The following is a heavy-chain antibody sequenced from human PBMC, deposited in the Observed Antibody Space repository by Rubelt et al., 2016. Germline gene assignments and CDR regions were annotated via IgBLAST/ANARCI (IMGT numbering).Heavy chain of an antibody. CDR2: IDSDGGTT. CDR3: ARGPYYDMDV. Sequence: EVQLVESGGGLVQPGGSLRLSCAASGFTFSNYWMHWVRQVPGKGLVWVSRIDSDGGTTKYADSVKGRFTISRDNAKNTLYLQMNSLRVEDTAVYYCARGPYYDMDVWGQGTTVTVSS. J-gene: IGHJ6*02. V-gene: IGHV3-74*03. CDR1: GFTFSNYW.